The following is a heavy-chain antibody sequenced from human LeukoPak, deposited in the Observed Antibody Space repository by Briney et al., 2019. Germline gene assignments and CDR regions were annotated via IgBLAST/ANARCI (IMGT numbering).Heavy chain of an antibody. Sequence: PSETLSLTCTVSGGSTSSYYWSWIRQPPGKGLEWIGYIYYSGSTNYNPSLKSRVTISVDTSKNQFSLKLSSVTAADTAVYYCARDGLDAFDIWGQGTMVTVSS. CDR2: IYYSGST. CDR1: GGSTSSYY. J-gene: IGHJ3*02. CDR3: ARDGLDAFDI. V-gene: IGHV4-59*01.